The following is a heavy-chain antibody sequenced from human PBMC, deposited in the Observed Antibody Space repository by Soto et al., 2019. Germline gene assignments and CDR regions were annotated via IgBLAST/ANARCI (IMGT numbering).Heavy chain of an antibody. J-gene: IGHJ6*02. CDR3: AKGIGLYYYYGMDV. V-gene: IGHV3-23*01. Sequence: LRLSCAASGFTFSSYAMSWVRQAPGKGLEWVSAISGSGGSTYYADSVKGRFTISRDNSKNTLYLQMNSLRAEDTAVYYCAKGIGLYYYYGMDVWGQGTTVTVSS. CDR1: GFTFSSYA. CDR2: ISGSGGST.